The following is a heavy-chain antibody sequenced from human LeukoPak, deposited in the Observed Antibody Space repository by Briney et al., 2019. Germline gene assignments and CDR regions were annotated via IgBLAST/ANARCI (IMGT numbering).Heavy chain of an antibody. CDR3: ARGVTTSNWFDP. Sequence: PSETLSLTCTVSGGSINSYYWSWIRQPPGKGLEWIGYIYYSGSTYYNPSLKSRVTISVDTSKNQFSLKLSSVTAADTAVYYCARGVTTSNWFDPWGQGTLVTVSS. CDR2: IYYSGST. CDR1: GGSINSYY. V-gene: IGHV4-59*08. J-gene: IGHJ5*02. D-gene: IGHD4-17*01.